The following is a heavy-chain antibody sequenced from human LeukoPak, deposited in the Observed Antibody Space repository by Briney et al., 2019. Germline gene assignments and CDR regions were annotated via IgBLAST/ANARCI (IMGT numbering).Heavy chain of an antibody. V-gene: IGHV3-21*01. D-gene: IGHD1-20*01. J-gene: IGHJ6*02. CDR3: ARAHGGNWILRTRYYGMDV. CDR2: ISSSSSYI. CDR1: GFTCSSYS. Sequence: GGSLRLSCAASGFTCSSYSMNWVRQAPGKGLEWVSSISSSSSYIYYADSVKGRFTISRDNAKNSLYLQMNSLRAEDTAVYYCARAHGGNWILRTRYYGMDVWGQGTTVTVSS.